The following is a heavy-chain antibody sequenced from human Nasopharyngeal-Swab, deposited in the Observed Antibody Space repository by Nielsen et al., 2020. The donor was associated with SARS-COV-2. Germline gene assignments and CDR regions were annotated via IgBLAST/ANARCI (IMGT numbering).Heavy chain of an antibody. J-gene: IGHJ4*02. D-gene: IGHD2-15*01. CDR3: ASPPYCSGGSCHEPFDY. V-gene: IGHV1-69*13. CDR2: IIPIFGTA. Sequence: SVKVSCKASGGTFSSYAISWVRQAPGQGLEWMGGIIPIFGTANYAQKFQGRVTITADESTSTAYMELSSLRSEDTAVYYCASPPYCSGGSCHEPFDYWGQGTLVTVSS. CDR1: GGTFSSYA.